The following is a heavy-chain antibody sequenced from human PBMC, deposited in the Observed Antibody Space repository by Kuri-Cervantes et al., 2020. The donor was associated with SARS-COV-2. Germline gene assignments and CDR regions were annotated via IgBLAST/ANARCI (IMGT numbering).Heavy chain of an antibody. CDR2: ISSSSSYI. Sequence: GESLKISCAASGFTFDDYAMHWVRQAPGKGLEWVSSISSSSSYIYYADSVKGRFTISRDNAKNLLYLQMNSLRAEDTAVYYCARASAGSSWGYYYYMDVWGIGTTVTVSS. V-gene: IGHV3-21*01. J-gene: IGHJ6*03. CDR3: ARASAGSSWGYYYYMDV. CDR1: GFTFDDYA. D-gene: IGHD1-26*01.